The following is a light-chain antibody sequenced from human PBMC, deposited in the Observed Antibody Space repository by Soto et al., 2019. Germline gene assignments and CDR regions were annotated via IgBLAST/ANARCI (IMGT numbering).Light chain of an antibody. CDR2: RAS. CDR1: QSVSSY. Sequence: EIVLTQSPATLSFSPGERATLSCRASQSVSSYLAWYQQKPGQAPRLLIYRASTRATGIPMRLSGSGSGTEFTPTISSLQSEDFAVYYCQQYNNWPPTFGQGTKVDIK. J-gene: IGKJ1*01. CDR3: QQYNNWPPT. V-gene: IGKV3-15*01.